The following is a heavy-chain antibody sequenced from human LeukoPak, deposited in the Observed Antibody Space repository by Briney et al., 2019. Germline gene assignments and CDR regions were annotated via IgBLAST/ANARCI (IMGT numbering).Heavy chain of an antibody. CDR3: ARDCEGDGPRMYCFDP. Sequence: GRSLRLSCAASGFTFSSYAMHWVRQAPGRGLEWVAVISYDGSNKYYADSVKGRFTISRDNSKNTLYLQMNSLRAEDTAVYYCARDCEGDGPRMYCFDPWGQGTLVTVSS. V-gene: IGHV3-30-3*01. CDR1: GFTFSSYA. CDR2: ISYDGSNK. D-gene: IGHD2-21*02. J-gene: IGHJ5*02.